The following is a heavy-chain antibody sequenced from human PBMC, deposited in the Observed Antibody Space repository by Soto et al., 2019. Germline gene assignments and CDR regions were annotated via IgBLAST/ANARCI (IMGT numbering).Heavy chain of an antibody. CDR1: GYTFTSYG. CDR3: AGYDYVWGSYPATYYYGIDV. CDR2: ISAYNGNT. Sequence: QVQLVQSGAEVKKPGASVKFSCKASGYTFTSYGISWVPQAAGQGLEWMGWISAYNGNTNYAQKLQGRVTMTRDTSTSQAYMELSSLRSDDTAVYYCAGYDYVWGSYPATYYYGIDVWGQGTTVTVSS. J-gene: IGHJ6*02. V-gene: IGHV1-18*01. D-gene: IGHD3-16*02.